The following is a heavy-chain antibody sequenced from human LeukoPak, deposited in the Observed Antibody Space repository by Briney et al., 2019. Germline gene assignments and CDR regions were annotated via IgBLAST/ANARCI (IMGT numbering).Heavy chain of an antibody. D-gene: IGHD3-10*01. CDR1: GGSISSSSYY. CDR3: ARHYITMVRGVMYYFDY. CDR2: IYYSGST. V-gene: IGHV4-39*01. J-gene: IGHJ4*02. Sequence: SETLSLTCTVSGGSISSSSYYWGWIRQPPGKGLERIGSIYYSGSTYYNPSLKSRVTISVDTSKNQFSLKLSSATAADTAVYYCARHYITMVRGVMYYFDYWGQGTLVTVSS.